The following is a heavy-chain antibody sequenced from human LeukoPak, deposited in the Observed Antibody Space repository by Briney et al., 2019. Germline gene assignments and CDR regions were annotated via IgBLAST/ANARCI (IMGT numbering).Heavy chain of an antibody. CDR2: IRYDGSNK. V-gene: IGHV3-30*02. CDR3: ARARVVAFDAFDI. CDR1: GFTLSSYG. D-gene: IGHD2-15*01. J-gene: IGHJ3*02. Sequence: GGSLRLSCAASGFTLSSYGMHWVRQAPGKGLEWVAFIRYDGSNKYYADSVKGRFTISRDNSKNTLYLQMNSLRAEDTAVYYCARARVVAFDAFDIWGQGTMVTVSS.